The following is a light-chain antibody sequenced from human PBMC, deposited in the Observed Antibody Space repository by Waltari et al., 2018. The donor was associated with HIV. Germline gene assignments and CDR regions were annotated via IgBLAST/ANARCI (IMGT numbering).Light chain of an antibody. CDR2: DTS. CDR3: LLSYSGARGLV. Sequence: QAVVTQEPSLTVSPGGTVTLTCGPSTAPVTSGHYPYWFQQKPGQAPRTLIYDTSNKHSWTPARFSGSLLGGKAALTLSGAQPEDEAEYYCLLSYSGARGLVFGGGTKLTVL. V-gene: IGLV7-46*01. J-gene: IGLJ2*01. CDR1: TAPVTSGHY.